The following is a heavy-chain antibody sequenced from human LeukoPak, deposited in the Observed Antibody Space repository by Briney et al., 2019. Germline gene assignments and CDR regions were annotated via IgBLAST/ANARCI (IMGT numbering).Heavy chain of an antibody. D-gene: IGHD3-22*01. CDR1: GGSFSGYY. CDR3: ARGPYSYDSSGAFDI. Sequence: IPSETLSLTCAVYGGSFSGYYWSWIRQPPGKGLEWIGEINHSGSTNYNPSLKSRVTISVDTSKNQFSLKLSSVTAADTAVYFCARGPYSYDSSGAFDIWGQGTMVTVSS. J-gene: IGHJ3*02. V-gene: IGHV4-34*01. CDR2: INHSGST.